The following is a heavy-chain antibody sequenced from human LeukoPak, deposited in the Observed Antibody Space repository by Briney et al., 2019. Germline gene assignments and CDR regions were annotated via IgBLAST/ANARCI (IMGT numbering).Heavy chain of an antibody. CDR3: ARSSTYYYDSSGYYLPH. D-gene: IGHD3-22*01. Sequence: GASLKFSCEASGYSFTSYWIGWVRQMPGKGLEWVGIIYPGDSDTRYSPSFQGQVIISAHKSISTAYLQWSSLKASDTAMYYCARSSTYYYDSSGYYLPHWGQGTLVTVS. CDR1: GYSFTSYW. J-gene: IGHJ4*02. V-gene: IGHV5-51*01. CDR2: IYPGDSDT.